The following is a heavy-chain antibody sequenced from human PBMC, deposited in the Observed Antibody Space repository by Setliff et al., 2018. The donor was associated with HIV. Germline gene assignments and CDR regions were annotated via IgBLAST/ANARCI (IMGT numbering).Heavy chain of an antibody. CDR2: INAGNGNT. CDR1: GYTFTNYA. CDR3: ARGYKYGYWGQGINWWDAFDS. V-gene: IGHV1-3*01. J-gene: IGHJ4*02. D-gene: IGHD5-18*01. Sequence: ASVKVSCKASGYTFTNYAIHWVRQAPGQRLEWMGWINAGNGNTKFSEQFQGRVLITSDTSASTVYLFLRSLKSEDTAVYYCARGYKYGYWGQGINWWDAFDSWGKGTLVTVSS.